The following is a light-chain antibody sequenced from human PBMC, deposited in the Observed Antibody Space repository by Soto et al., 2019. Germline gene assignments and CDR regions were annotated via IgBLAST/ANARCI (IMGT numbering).Light chain of an antibody. CDR3: SSYTSSSTLYV. Sequence: QSALTQPASVSGSPGQSITISCTGTSSDIGGYNFVSWYQHHPGKAPKLMIYEVNNRPSGVSSRFSGSKSGNTASLTISGLQTEDEADYYCSSYTSSSTLYVFGTGTKLTVL. CDR1: SSDIGGYNF. J-gene: IGLJ1*01. CDR2: EVN. V-gene: IGLV2-14*01.